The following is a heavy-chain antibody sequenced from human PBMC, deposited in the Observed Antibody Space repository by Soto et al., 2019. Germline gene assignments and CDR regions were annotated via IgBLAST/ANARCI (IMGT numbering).Heavy chain of an antibody. V-gene: IGHV1-18*01. D-gene: IGHD3-22*01. Sequence: QVQLVQSGAEVKKPGASVKVSCKASGYTFTDYGINWVRQAPGQGLEWMGWISPYNGKTKYAQTVQDRVTMTTDTTTSTASMELRSLRSDDTAVYYCASVINRSGYNAFDHWGQGTLITVSS. CDR3: ASVINRSGYNAFDH. CDR2: ISPYNGKT. J-gene: IGHJ4*02. CDR1: GYTFTDYG.